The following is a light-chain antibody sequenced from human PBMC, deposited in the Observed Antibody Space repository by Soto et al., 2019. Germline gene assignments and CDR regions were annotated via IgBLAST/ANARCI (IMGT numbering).Light chain of an antibody. CDR3: QQRQRTPFT. CDR1: QDVSRY. Sequence: QLTQSPSSLSASVGDSVTITCRASQDVSRYLAWYQQKAGKAPKLLIYGASTLQSGVPSRFSGCGSGTEFTLTISSLQPEDFATYHCQQRQRTPFTFGPGTTVDV. J-gene: IGKJ3*01. V-gene: IGKV1-9*01. CDR2: GAS.